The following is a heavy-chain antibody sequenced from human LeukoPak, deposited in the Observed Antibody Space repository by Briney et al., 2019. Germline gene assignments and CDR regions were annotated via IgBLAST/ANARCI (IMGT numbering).Heavy chain of an antibody. CDR3: ARSSGYGSGSYSLDY. CDR1: GFTFSDYY. V-gene: IGHV3-11*04. J-gene: IGHJ4*02. Sequence: PGGSLRLSCAAPGFTFSDYYMSWIRQAPGKGLEWVSYISSSGSTIYYADSVKGRFTISRDNAKNSLYLQMNSLRAEDTAVYYCARSSGYGSGSYSLDYWGQGTLVTVSS. D-gene: IGHD3-10*01. CDR2: ISSSGSTI.